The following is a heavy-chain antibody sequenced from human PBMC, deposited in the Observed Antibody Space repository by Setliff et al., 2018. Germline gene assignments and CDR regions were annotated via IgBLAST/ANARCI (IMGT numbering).Heavy chain of an antibody. CDR3: VRDDADNYDAFDN. V-gene: IGHV3-7*01. CDR1: GFSFSRHW. CDR2: IKQDGSTK. D-gene: IGHD3-22*01. J-gene: IGHJ3*02. Sequence: GGSPRLSCVVSGFSFSRHWMSWVRQAPGKGLEWVADIKQDGSTKYYLDSVKGRFTISRDNAKRSLYLQMNGLRADDTGVYYCVRDDADNYDAFDNWGQGTLVTVSS.